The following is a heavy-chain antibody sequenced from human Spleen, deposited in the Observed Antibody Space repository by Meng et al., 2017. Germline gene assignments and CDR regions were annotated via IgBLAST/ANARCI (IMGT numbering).Heavy chain of an antibody. CDR1: GFTFSTYG. V-gene: IGHV3-23*01. Sequence: GESLKISCATSGFTFSTYGMSWVRQAPGKGLEWVSTLTESGTYYADPVKGRFTISRDNSKNTLYLQMNSLRAEDTAIYYCAKDPPYNWNDDRDYLDYWGQGTQVTVSS. J-gene: IGHJ4*02. CDR2: LTESGT. D-gene: IGHD1-1*01. CDR3: AKDPPYNWNDDRDYLDY.